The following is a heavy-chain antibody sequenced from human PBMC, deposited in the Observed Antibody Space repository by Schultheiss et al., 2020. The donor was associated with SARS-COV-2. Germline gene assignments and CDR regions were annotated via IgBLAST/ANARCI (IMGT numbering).Heavy chain of an antibody. CDR1: GFTFSSYD. J-gene: IGHJ3*02. D-gene: IGHD2-2*02. CDR2: IGTAGDT. CDR3: ARVIPSRYCSSTSCYKDAFDI. V-gene: IGHV3-13*04. Sequence: GESLKISCAASGFTFSSYDMHWVRQATGKGLEWVSAIGTAGDTYYQGSVKGRFTISRENAKNSLYLQMNSLRAGDTAVYYCARVIPSRYCSSTSCYKDAFDIWGQGTMVTVAS.